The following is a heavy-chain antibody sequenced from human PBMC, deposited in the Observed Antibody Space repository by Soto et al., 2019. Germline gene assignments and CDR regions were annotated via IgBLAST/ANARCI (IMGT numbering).Heavy chain of an antibody. J-gene: IGHJ4*02. CDR3: AKDLEYSSSGIDY. CDR1: GFTFDDYA. Sequence: EVQLVESGGGLVQPGRSLRLSCAASGFTFDDYAMHWVRQAPGKGLEWVSGISWNSGSIGYADSVKGRFTISRDNAKNSLYLQMNSLRAEDTALYYCAKDLEYSSSGIDYWGQGTLVTVSS. CDR2: ISWNSGSI. V-gene: IGHV3-9*01. D-gene: IGHD6-13*01.